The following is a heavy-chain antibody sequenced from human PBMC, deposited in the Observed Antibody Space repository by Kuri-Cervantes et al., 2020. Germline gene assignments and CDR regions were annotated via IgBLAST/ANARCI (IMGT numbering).Heavy chain of an antibody. CDR1: GFTFSSYG. Sequence: GESLKISCAASGFTFSSYGMHWVRQAPGKGLEWVAVIWYDGSNKYYADSVKGRFTISRDNSKNTLYLQMNSLRAEDTAVYYCARGGKQQLTHYYYYGMDVWGQGTTVTVSS. V-gene: IGHV3-33*01. CDR3: ARGGKQQLTHYYYYGMDV. J-gene: IGHJ6*02. CDR2: IWYDGSNK. D-gene: IGHD6-13*01.